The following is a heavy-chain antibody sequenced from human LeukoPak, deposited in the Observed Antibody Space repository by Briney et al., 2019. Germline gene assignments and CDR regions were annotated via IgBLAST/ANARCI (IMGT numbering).Heavy chain of an antibody. D-gene: IGHD4-17*01. V-gene: IGHV4-39*07. CDR3: ARAPDYGDHFDP. CDR1: GGSISSCCYY. J-gene: IGHJ5*02. Sequence: SETLSLTCTVSGGSISSCCYYWGWVRQPPGKGLEWIGSIYYSGSTYYNPSLKSRVTISVDTSKNQFSLKLSSVTAADTAVYYCARAPDYGDHFDPWGQGTLVTVSS. CDR2: IYYSGST.